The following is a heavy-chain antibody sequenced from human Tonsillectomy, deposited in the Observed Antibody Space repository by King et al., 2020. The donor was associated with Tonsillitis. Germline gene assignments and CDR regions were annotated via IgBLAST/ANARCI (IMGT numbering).Heavy chain of an antibody. CDR3: ARDKYGYSSGWYEVY. D-gene: IGHD6-19*01. CDR1: GFTVSSNY. CDR2: IYSGGST. V-gene: IGHV3-66*01. J-gene: IGHJ4*02. Sequence: VQLVESGGGLVQPGGSLRLSCAASGFTVSSNYMSWVRQAPGKGLEWVSVIYSGGSTYYADSVKGRFTISRDNSKNTLYLQMNSLRAEDTAVYYCARDKYGYSSGWYEVYWGQGTLVTVSS.